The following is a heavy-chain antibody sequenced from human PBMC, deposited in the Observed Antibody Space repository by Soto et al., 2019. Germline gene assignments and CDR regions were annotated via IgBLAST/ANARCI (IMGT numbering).Heavy chain of an antibody. CDR3: AKESATSIDYYYFYSLDV. J-gene: IGHJ6*02. V-gene: IGHV3-30*18. CDR1: GFIFGTYG. CDR2: ISYDGNKE. Sequence: QVQLVESGGGVVQPGRSLRLSCSASGFIFGTYGMDWVRQAPGKGLEWVALISYDGNKEFYADSVKGRFTISRDNSRKTLNMHMNSLDTEDLDMYCCAKESATSIDYYYFYSLDVWCPGTTVSLSS.